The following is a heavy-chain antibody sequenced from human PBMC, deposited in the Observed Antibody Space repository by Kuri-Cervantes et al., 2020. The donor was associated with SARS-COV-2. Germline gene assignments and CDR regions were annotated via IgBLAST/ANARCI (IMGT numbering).Heavy chain of an antibody. CDR3: ARDLHDYGDYGIDY. V-gene: IGHV4-39*07. D-gene: IGHD4-17*01. CDR2: IYYSGST. J-gene: IGHJ4*02. CDR1: GGSISSSSYY. Sequence: SETLSLTCTVSGGSISSSSYYWGWIRQPPGKGLEWIGSIYYSGSTYYNPSLKSRVTISVDTSKNQFSLKLSSVTAADTAVYYCARDLHDYGDYGIDYWGQGTLVTVSS.